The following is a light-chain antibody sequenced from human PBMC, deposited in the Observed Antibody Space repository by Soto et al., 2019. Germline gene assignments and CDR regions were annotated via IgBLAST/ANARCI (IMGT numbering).Light chain of an antibody. V-gene: IGLV2-14*01. CDR2: DVS. J-gene: IGLJ2*01. CDR1: SSDVGGYNY. CDR3: SSSTSSSPPVV. Sequence: QSALTQPASVSGSPGQSITISCTGTSSDVGGYNYVSWYQQHPGKAPKLMIYDVSNRPSGVSNRFSGSKSGNTASLTISGLQAADEADYYCSSSTSSSPPVVFGAGTKLTVL.